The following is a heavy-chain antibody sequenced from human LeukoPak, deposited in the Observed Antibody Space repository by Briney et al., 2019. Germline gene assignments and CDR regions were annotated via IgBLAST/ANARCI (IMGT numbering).Heavy chain of an antibody. Sequence: GGSLRLSCAASGFTFSSYSMNWVRQAPGKGLEWVSSISSSSSYVYYADSVKGRFTISRDNAKNSLYLRMNSLRAEDTAVYYCAIGVYDSSGYYLDYWGQGTLVTVSS. J-gene: IGHJ4*02. D-gene: IGHD3-22*01. CDR3: AIGVYDSSGYYLDY. V-gene: IGHV3-21*01. CDR1: GFTFSSYS. CDR2: ISSSSSYV.